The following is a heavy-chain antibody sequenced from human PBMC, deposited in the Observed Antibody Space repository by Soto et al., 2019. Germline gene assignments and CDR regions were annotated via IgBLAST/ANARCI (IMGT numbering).Heavy chain of an antibody. CDR1: GYTFTSYG. D-gene: IGHD3-22*01. J-gene: IGHJ4*02. V-gene: IGHV1-18*01. Sequence: QVQLVQSGAEVKKPGASVKVSCKASGYTFTSYGISWVRQAPGQGLEWMGWISAYNGNTNYAQKLQGRVTMTTDTSTRTAYRELRSLRSDDTAVYYCARADDSSGYYPAPFDYWGQGTLVTVSS. CDR2: ISAYNGNT. CDR3: ARADDSSGYYPAPFDY.